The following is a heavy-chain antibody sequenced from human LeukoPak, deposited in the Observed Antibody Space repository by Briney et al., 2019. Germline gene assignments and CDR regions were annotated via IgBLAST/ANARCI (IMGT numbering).Heavy chain of an antibody. Sequence: GESLKISCQGSGYSFTSYWIGWVRQLPGKGLEWMGIIYPGDSDTRYSPSFQGQVTISADKSIRTAYLQWSSLKASDTAMYYCARNQGNDGSYYYMEVWGKRATVTASS. V-gene: IGHV5-51*01. CDR3: ARNQGNDGSYYYMEV. CDR2: IYPGDSDT. D-gene: IGHD1-1*01. J-gene: IGHJ6*03. CDR1: GYSFTSYW.